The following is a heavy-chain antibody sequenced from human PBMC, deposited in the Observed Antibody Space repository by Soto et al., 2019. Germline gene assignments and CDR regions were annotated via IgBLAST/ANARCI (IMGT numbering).Heavy chain of an antibody. CDR1: GFTFSDYA. J-gene: IGHJ4*02. D-gene: IGHD6-19*01. CDR2: VSHDGRNT. V-gene: IGHV3-30*18. CDR3: AKGGRQWLVTSDFNY. Sequence: VQLVESGGGVVQPGRSLRLSCAASGFTFSDYAMHWVRQAPGKGLEWVAVVSHDGRNTHYADSVKGRFTISRDSSKDTVSLAMTSVRAEATAVYYCAKGGRQWLVTSDFNYWGEGALVTVSS.